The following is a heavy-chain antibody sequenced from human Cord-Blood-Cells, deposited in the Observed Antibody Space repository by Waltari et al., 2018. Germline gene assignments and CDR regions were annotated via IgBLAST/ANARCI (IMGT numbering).Heavy chain of an antibody. V-gene: IGHV4-59*01. D-gene: IGHD3-22*01. J-gene: IGHJ4*02. Sequence: QVQLQESGPGLVKPSETLSLTCTVSGGSISSYYWSWIRQPPGKGLAWFGYIYYNGCTTSNPPRKSRFTISVDTSKNQFSLRLSSVTAADTAVYYCARASPYYYDSSGYYLDYWGQGTLVTVSS. CDR2: IYYNGCT. CDR1: GGSISSYY. CDR3: ARASPYYYDSSGYYLDY.